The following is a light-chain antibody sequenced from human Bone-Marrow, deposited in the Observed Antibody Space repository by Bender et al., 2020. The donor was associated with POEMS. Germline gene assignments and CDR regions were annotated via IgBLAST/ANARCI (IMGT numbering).Light chain of an antibody. Sequence: QSALTQPPSASGSPGQSVTISCTGTSSDVGGYNYVSWYQQHPGKAPKLIIYEVSKRPSGVPARFSGSKSGNTASLTISGLQAEDEADYHCCSSGTGSSMLFGGGTRLTVL. V-gene: IGLV2-8*01. CDR1: SSDVGGYNY. CDR2: EVS. J-gene: IGLJ3*02. CDR3: CSSGTGSSML.